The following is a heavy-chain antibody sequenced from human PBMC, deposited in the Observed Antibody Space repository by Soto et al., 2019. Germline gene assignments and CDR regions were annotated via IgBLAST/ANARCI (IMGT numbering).Heavy chain of an antibody. Sequence: SETLSLTCTVSGGSISSYNWRWIRQHPAERREWIGYINYSGSTNYNPSPQSRLTISADTTKNQFSLKLSAVTAADTVVYYCASGVDYDFRSAYQEGGDPRGKGTRVAV. CDR3: ASGVDYDFRSAYQEGGDP. CDR1: GGSISSYN. J-gene: IGHJ5*02. D-gene: IGHD3-3*01. CDR2: INYSGST. V-gene: IGHV4-59*01.